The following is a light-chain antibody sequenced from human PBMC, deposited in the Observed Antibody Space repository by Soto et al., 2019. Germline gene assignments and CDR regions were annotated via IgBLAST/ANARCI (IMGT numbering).Light chain of an antibody. CDR3: LQSYNTPRVT. CDR2: AAS. CDR1: QSVRSW. V-gene: IGKV1-39*01. J-gene: IGKJ5*01. Sequence: DIQMTQSPATLSASVGDRVTITCRASQSVRSWLAWYQQKPGTAPKLLIYAASSLQSGVPSRFRGSGSGTDFTLTISSLQPEDFATYYCLQSYNTPRVTFGQGTRLEIK.